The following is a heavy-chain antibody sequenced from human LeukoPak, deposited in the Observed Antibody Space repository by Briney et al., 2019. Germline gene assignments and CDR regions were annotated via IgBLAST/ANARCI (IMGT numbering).Heavy chain of an antibody. Sequence: ASVKVSCRASQYTFTDYAVHWVRQAPGQRLEWMGWIDAGNGRTKYSQSFQGRVTISRDTSATTAYMELSSLTSEDTAVYYCARGRWTDVAPGSYYFDYWGQGTLVSVSS. CDR1: QYTFTDYA. CDR3: ARGRWTDVAPGSYYFDY. V-gene: IGHV1-3*01. J-gene: IGHJ4*02. CDR2: IDAGNGRT. D-gene: IGHD1-1*01.